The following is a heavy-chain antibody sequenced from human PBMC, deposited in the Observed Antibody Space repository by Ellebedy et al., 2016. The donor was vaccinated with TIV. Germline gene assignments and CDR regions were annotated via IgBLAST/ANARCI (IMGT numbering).Heavy chain of an antibody. CDR2: IRQDGGDK. CDR1: GFSFSNYW. J-gene: IGHJ3*01. D-gene: IGHD7-27*01. CDR3: ARDMAWGNERVNDALDL. Sequence: GESLKISCAASGFSFSNYWMSWVRQAPGKGLEWVANIRQDGGDKYYVDSVKGRFTISRDNAKNSVYLQMSSLTAEDTAVYYCARDMAWGNERVNDALDLWGQGTMVTVS. V-gene: IGHV3-7*01.